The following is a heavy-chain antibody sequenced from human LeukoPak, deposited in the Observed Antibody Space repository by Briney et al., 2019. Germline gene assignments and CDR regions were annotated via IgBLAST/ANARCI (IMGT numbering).Heavy chain of an antibody. CDR2: IVVGSGNT. V-gene: IGHV1-58*02. D-gene: IGHD3-16*01. J-gene: IGHJ5*02. Sequence: TSVKVSCKPSGFTFSSSTIQWVRQARGQRLEWMGWIVVGSGNTNYAQNFQERVTITRDMSTSTPYMEVSSLRSEDTAVYYCAADLPGGAMFDPWGQGTLVTVSS. CDR3: AADLPGGAMFDP. CDR1: GFTFSSST.